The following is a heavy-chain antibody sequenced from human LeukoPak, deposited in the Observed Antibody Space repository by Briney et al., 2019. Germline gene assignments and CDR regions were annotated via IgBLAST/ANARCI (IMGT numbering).Heavy chain of an antibody. Sequence: ASVKVSCKASGYTFTSYGISWVRQAPGQGLEWMGLISAYNGNTNYAQKLQGRVTMTTDTSTSTAYVELRSLRSDDTAVYYCARDPEFIVGATGSFDYWGQGTLVTVSS. CDR3: ARDPEFIVGATGSFDY. J-gene: IGHJ4*02. CDR2: ISAYNGNT. CDR1: GYTFTSYG. V-gene: IGHV1-18*01. D-gene: IGHD1-26*01.